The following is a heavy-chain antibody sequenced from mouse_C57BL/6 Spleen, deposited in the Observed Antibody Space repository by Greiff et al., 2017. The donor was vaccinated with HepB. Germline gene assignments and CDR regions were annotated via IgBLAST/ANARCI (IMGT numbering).Heavy chain of an antibody. CDR3: ARSVNWDGAY. Sequence: QVQLQQSGAELARPVASVKLSCKASGYTFTSYGISWVKQRTGQGLEWIGEIYPRSGNTYYNEKFKGKATLTADKSSSTAYMELRSLTSEDSAVYFCARSVNWDGAYWGQGTLVTVSA. D-gene: IGHD4-1*01. V-gene: IGHV1-81*01. CDR2: IYPRSGNT. J-gene: IGHJ3*01. CDR1: GYTFTSYG.